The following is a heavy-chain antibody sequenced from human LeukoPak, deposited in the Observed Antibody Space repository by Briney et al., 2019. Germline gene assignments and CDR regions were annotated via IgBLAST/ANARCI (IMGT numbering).Heavy chain of an antibody. CDR1: GGSISSSSYY. CDR2: IYYSGST. Sequence: PSETLSLTCTVSGGSISSSSYYWGWIRQPPGKGLEWIGSIYYSGSTYYNPSLKSRVTISVDTSKNQFSLKLSSVTAADTAVYYCARIDIVVVVAATWGQGTLVTVSS. V-gene: IGHV4-39*07. D-gene: IGHD2-15*01. J-gene: IGHJ4*02. CDR3: ARIDIVVVVAAT.